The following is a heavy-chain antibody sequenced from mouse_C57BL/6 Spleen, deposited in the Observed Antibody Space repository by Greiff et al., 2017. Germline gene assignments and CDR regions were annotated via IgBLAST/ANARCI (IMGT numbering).Heavy chain of an antibody. CDR2: ISYDGSN. Sequence: EVKLMESGPGLVKPSQSLSLTCSVTGYSITSGYYWNWIRQFPGNKLEWMGYISYDGSNNYNPSLKNRISITRATSKNQFFLKLNSVTTEDTATYYCARDRFAYWGQGTLVTVSA. J-gene: IGHJ3*01. CDR3: ARDRFAY. CDR1: GYSITSGYY. V-gene: IGHV3-6*01.